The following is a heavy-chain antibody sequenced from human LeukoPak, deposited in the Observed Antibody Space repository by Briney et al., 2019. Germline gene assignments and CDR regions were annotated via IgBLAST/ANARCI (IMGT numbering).Heavy chain of an antibody. CDR2: INPSGGST. D-gene: IGHD2-2*01. CDR1: GYTFTSYY. J-gene: IGHJ4*02. V-gene: IGHV1-46*01. Sequence: GASVKVSCKASGYTFTSYYMHWVRQAPGQGLEWMGIINPSGGSTNYAQKSQGRVTMTRDMSTSTVYMELSSLRSEDTAVYYCARDEGCSSTSCLFDYWGQGTLVTVSS. CDR3: ARDEGCSSTSCLFDY.